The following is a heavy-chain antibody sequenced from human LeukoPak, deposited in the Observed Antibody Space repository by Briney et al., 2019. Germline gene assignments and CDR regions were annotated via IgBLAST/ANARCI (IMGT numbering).Heavy chain of an antibody. Sequence: PSETLSLTCTVSGGSISSSSYYWGWIRQPPGKGLEWIGSIYYSGSTYYNPSLKSRVTISVDTSKNQFSLKLSSVTAADTAVYYCARGEAGGLWFGELFHRYYYYGMDVWGQGTTVTVSS. D-gene: IGHD3-10*01. J-gene: IGHJ6*02. CDR1: GGSISSSSYY. V-gene: IGHV4-39*07. CDR2: IYYSGST. CDR3: ARGEAGGLWFGELFHRYYYYGMDV.